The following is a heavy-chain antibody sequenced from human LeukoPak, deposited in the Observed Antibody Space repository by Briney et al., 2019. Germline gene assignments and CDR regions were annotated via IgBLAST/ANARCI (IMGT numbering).Heavy chain of an antibody. Sequence: SETLSLTCTVSGGSISSYYWSWIRQPPGKGLEWIGYIYYSGSTTYNPSLKSRVTISVDTSKNQFSLKLSSVTAADTAVYYCASSPDYYDRGGGFHWFDPWGQGTLVTVSS. D-gene: IGHD3-22*01. CDR2: IYYSGST. J-gene: IGHJ5*02. V-gene: IGHV4-59*08. CDR3: ASSPDYYDRGGGFHWFDP. CDR1: GGSISSYY.